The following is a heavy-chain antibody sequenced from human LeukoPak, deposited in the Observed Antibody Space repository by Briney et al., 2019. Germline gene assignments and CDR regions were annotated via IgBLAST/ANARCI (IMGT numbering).Heavy chain of an antibody. J-gene: IGHJ4*02. CDR3: AKRSGANPAYYFDY. D-gene: IGHD4/OR15-4a*01. CDR2: ISGGGGGNT. Sequence: GGSLRLSCAVSGFTFSSYAMSWVRQAPGKGLEWVSAISGGGGGNTYYADSVKGRFTISRDNSKNTLYLQMNSLRAEDTAVYYCAKRSGANPAYYFDYWGQGTLVTVSS. V-gene: IGHV3-23*01. CDR1: GFTFSSYA.